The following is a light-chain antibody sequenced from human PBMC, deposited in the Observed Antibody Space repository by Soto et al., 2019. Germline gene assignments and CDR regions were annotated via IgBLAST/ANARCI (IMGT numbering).Light chain of an antibody. Sequence: EIVLTQSPGTLSLSPGERATLSCRASQSVSSTYLAWYQQKPGQAPRLLIYSASSRATGIADRFSGSGSGTDFTLTISRLEPEDFAVYYCQQYGSSSWTFGQGTKVDIK. CDR3: QQYGSSSWT. CDR1: QSVSSTY. V-gene: IGKV3-20*01. CDR2: SAS. J-gene: IGKJ1*01.